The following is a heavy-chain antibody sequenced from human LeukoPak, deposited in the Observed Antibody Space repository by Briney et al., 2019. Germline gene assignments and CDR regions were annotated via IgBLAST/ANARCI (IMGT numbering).Heavy chain of an antibody. D-gene: IGHD6-13*01. J-gene: IGHJ4*02. CDR3: ARDFLQQLGGDY. CDR1: GSTFSSYE. CDR2: ISSSGSTI. Sequence: PGGSLRLSCAASGSTFSSYEVNWVRQAPGKGLEWVSYISSSGSTIYYADSVKGRFTISRDNAKNSLYLQMNSLRAEDTAVYYCARDFLQQLGGDYWGQGTLVTVSS. V-gene: IGHV3-48*03.